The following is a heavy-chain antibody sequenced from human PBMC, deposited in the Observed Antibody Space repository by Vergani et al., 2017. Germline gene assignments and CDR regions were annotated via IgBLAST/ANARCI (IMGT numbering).Heavy chain of an antibody. CDR1: GGPISSYY. Sequence: QVQLQESGPGLVKPSETLSLTCTVSGGPISSYYWSWIRQPPGKGLEWIGYIYYSGSTYYNPSLKSRVTISVDTSKNQFSLKLSSVTAADTAVYYCARQRAIAARLSDYFDYWGQGTLVTVSS. D-gene: IGHD6-6*01. CDR3: ARQRAIAARLSDYFDY. V-gene: IGHV4-59*08. J-gene: IGHJ4*02. CDR2: IYYSGST.